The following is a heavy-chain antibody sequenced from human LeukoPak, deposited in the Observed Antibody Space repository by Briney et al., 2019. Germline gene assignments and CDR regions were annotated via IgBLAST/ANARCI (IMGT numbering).Heavy chain of an antibody. CDR1: GFTFSSYG. D-gene: IGHD6-19*01. J-gene: IGHJ4*02. CDR3: ARTFSPGIAVAGIHY. Sequence: PGGSLRLSCAASGFTFSSYGMHWVRQAPGKGREWVAVIWYDGSNKYYADSVKGRFTISRDNSKNTLYLQMNSLRAEDTAVYYCARTFSPGIAVAGIHYWGQGTLVTVSS. V-gene: IGHV3-33*01. CDR2: IWYDGSNK.